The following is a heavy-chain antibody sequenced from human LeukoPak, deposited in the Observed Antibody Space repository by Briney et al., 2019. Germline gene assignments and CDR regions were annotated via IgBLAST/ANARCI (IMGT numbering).Heavy chain of an antibody. CDR2: VIPLFGTA. V-gene: IGHV1-69*13. CDR1: GGAFSDFA. J-gene: IGHJ4*02. D-gene: IGHD6-19*01. Sequence: SVKVSCKASGGAFSDFAISWVRQAPGQGLEWMGGVIPLFGTANYAQRFQGRVTITADESTSTVYMELSSLRSEDTAVYYCARDYSSGWPNFDYWGQGTLVTVSS. CDR3: ARDYSSGWPNFDY.